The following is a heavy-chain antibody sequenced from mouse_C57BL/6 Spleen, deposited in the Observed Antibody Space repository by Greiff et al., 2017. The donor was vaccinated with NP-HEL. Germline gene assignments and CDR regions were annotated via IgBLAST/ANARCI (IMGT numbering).Heavy chain of an antibody. D-gene: IGHD2-3*01. J-gene: IGHJ4*01. Sequence: EVKLVESGPELVKPGASVKISCKASGYSFTGYYMNWVKQSPEKSLEWIGEINPSTGGTTYNQKFKAKATLTVDKSSSTAYMQLKSLTSEDSAVYYCAKMGSLYAMDYWGQGTSVTVSS. CDR1: GYSFTGYY. V-gene: IGHV1-42*01. CDR2: INPSTGGT. CDR3: AKMGSLYAMDY.